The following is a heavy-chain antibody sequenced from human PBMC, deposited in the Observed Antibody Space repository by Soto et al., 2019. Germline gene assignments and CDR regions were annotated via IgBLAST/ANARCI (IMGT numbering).Heavy chain of an antibody. CDR3: AKGHNVGPKSGYAFDP. V-gene: IGHV6-1*01. CDR1: GDSVSSNTAS. CDR2: TYFRSKWYN. D-gene: IGHD5-12*01. Sequence: PSQTLSLTCAISGDSVSSNTASWNWIRQSPSRGLEWLGRTYFRSKWYNDYAVSVKSRIIINPDTSNNQFSLQLHSVTPEDTAVYFCAKGHNVGPKSGYAFDPWGQGIMVTVSS. J-gene: IGHJ5*02.